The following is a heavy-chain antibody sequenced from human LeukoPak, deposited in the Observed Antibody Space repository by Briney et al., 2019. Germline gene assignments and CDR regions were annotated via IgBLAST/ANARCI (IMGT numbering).Heavy chain of an antibody. J-gene: IGHJ5*02. CDR3: ARARRGYSYGWINWFDP. CDR1: GGSISSYY. Sequence: PSETLSLTCTVSGGSISSYYWIWIRQAPGKGLEWIGYIYYSGSTTYNPSLKSRVTISVDTSKNQFSLKLSSVTAADTAVYYCARARRGYSYGWINWFDPWGQGTLVTVSS. D-gene: IGHD5-18*01. CDR2: IYYSGST. V-gene: IGHV4-59*12.